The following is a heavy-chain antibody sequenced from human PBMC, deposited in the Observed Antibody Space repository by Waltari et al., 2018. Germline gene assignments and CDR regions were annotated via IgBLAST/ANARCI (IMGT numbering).Heavy chain of an antibody. J-gene: IGHJ5*02. CDR2: ISWTSDSV. D-gene: IGHD6-13*01. CDR1: GLHFYYPS. V-gene: IGHV3-9*01. CDR3: AKDMGSSWRNGWFDP. Sequence: EVQLVESGGGLAQPGKSLRPLCYAPGLHFYYPSSPWGRQVPGKGLEWVAGISWTSDSVGYADSVKGRFTISRDNAKKSLYLQMNSLRLEDTALYYCAKDMGSSWRNGWFDPWGQGTLVIVSS.